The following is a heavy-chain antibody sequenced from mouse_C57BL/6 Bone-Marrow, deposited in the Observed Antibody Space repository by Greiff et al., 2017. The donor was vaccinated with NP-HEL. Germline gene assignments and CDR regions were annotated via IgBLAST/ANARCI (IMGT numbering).Heavy chain of an antibody. CDR3: ARRRGWLLRGGYYFDY. CDR1: GYTFTSYW. CDR2: IDPSDSYT. Sequence: VQLQQPGAELVMPGASVKLSCKASGYTFTSYWMHWVKQRPGQGLEWIGEIDPSDSYTNYNQKFKGKSTLTVDKSSSTAYMQLSSLTSEDSAVYYCARRRGWLLRGGYYFDYWGQGTTLTVSS. V-gene: IGHV1-69*01. D-gene: IGHD2-3*01. J-gene: IGHJ2*01.